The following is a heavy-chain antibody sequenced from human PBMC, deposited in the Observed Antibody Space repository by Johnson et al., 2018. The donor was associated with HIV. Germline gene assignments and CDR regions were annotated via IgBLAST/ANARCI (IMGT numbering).Heavy chain of an antibody. D-gene: IGHD2-15*01. V-gene: IGHV3-33*01. CDR3: TRGRFLDAFDV. CDR1: GFTFSSYG. J-gene: IGHJ3*01. Sequence: QEQLVESGGGVVQPGRTLRLSCAASGFTFSSYGMHWVRQAPGKGLEWVAVIWYDGSNKYYADSVKGRLTISRDNSKNTVYLQMNNVRAEDTAMFYCTRGRFLDAFDVWGQGTMVTVSS. CDR2: IWYDGSNK.